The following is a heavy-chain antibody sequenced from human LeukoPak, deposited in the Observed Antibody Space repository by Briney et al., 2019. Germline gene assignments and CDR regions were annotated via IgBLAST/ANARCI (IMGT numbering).Heavy chain of an antibody. V-gene: IGHV3-23*01. CDR2: ISGSGGST. Sequence: GGSLRLSCTVSGFTVSSNSMSWVRQAPGKGLEWVSAISGSGGSTYYADSVKGRFTISRDNSKNTLYLQMNSLRAEDTAVYYCAKDQYYGSGSYYPIWGQGTLVTVSS. D-gene: IGHD3-10*01. CDR3: AKDQYYGSGSYYPI. CDR1: GFTVSSNS. J-gene: IGHJ4*02.